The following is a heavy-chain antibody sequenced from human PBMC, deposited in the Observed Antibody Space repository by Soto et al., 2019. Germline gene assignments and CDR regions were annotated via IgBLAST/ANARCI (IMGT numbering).Heavy chain of an antibody. CDR2: IKQDGSEK. V-gene: IGHV3-7*01. D-gene: IGHD3-22*01. CDR1: GFTFSSYW. Sequence: GGSLRLSCAASGFTFSSYWMSWVRQAPGKGLEWVANIKQDGSEKYYVDSVKGRFTISRDNAKNTLYLQMNSLRAEDTAVYYCARAPTGYYDSSGYYYNYWYFDLWGRGTLVTVSS. CDR3: ARAPTGYYDSSGYYYNYWYFDL. J-gene: IGHJ2*01.